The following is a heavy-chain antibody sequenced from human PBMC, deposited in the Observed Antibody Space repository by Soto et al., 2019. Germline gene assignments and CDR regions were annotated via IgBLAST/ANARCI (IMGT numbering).Heavy chain of an antibody. D-gene: IGHD1-1*01. CDR1: GGSISSSGYS. J-gene: IGHJ6*02. CDR2: IYHGGST. Sequence: TLSLTCGVSGGSISSSGYSWNWIRQPPGKGLEWIGYIYHGGSTYYNPSLKSRVTISVDRSKNQFSLKLASMTAADTAVYYCARATDRFLDYYYGVDVWGQGTTVTVSS. V-gene: IGHV4-30-2*01. CDR3: ARATDRFLDYYYGVDV.